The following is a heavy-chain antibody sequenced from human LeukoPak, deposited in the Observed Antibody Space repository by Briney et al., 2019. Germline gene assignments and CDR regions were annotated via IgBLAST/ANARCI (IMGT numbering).Heavy chain of an antibody. CDR3: AREGRYSSGWYRDAFDI. J-gene: IGHJ3*02. D-gene: IGHD6-19*01. V-gene: IGHV4-59*01. CDR2: IYYSGST. Sequence: SETLSLTCTVSGGSISSYYWSWIRQPPGKGLEWIGYIYYSGSTNYNPSLKSRVTISVDTSKNQFSLKLSSVTAADTAVYYCAREGRYSSGWYRDAFDIWGQGTMVTVSS. CDR1: GGSISSYY.